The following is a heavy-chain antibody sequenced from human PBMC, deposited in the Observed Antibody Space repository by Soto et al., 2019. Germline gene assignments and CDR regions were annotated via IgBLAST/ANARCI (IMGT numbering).Heavy chain of an antibody. J-gene: IGHJ5*02. CDR3: ARGLISAAPPRIDWFGP. Sequence: QVQLVQSGAEVKKPGSSVKVSCKASGGTFSSSTISWVRQAPGQGLEWMGRIIPILGIANYAQKFQGRVTITADNSTSAAYRELSRQRSEDTAVYYCARGLISAAPPRIDWFGPWGPGTLVTVSS. V-gene: IGHV1-69*02. CDR1: GGTFSSST. D-gene: IGHD6-13*01. CDR2: IIPILGIA.